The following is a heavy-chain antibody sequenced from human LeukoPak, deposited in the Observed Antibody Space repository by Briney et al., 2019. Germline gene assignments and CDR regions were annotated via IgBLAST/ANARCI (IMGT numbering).Heavy chain of an antibody. V-gene: IGHV4-59*01. Sequence: ETLSLTCTVSGGSISSYYWSWIRQPPGKGLEWIGYIYYSGSTNYNPSLKSRVTISVDTSKNQFSLKLSSVTAADTAVYYCARDRHSYYDSSGFDPWGQGTLVTVSS. CDR1: GGSISSYY. D-gene: IGHD3-22*01. CDR3: ARDRHSYYDSSGFDP. J-gene: IGHJ5*02. CDR2: IYYSGST.